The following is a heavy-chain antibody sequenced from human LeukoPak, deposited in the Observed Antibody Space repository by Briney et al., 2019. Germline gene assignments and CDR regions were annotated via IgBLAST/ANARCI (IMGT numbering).Heavy chain of an antibody. CDR3: ARDLLLWFGELSGDSDY. CDR2: IWYDGRHK. D-gene: IGHD3-10*01. J-gene: IGHJ4*02. CDR1: GFTFSRYG. Sequence: PGRSLTLSCAASGFTFSRYGMHWVRQAPGKGLEGVADIWYDGRHKYYADSVKGRFTISRDNSKNTLHLQMSSLRAEDTAVYYCARDLLLWFGELSGDSDYWGQGTLVTVSS. V-gene: IGHV3-33*01.